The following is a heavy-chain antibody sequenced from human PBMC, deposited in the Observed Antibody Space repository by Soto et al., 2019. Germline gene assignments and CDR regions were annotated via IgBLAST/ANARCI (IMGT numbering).Heavy chain of an antibody. J-gene: IGHJ4*02. CDR3: ATKIGYCSGGSCSNHPYFFDY. CDR1: GYSFTSYW. CDR2: IYPGDSDT. Sequence: RGESLKISCKGSGYSFTSYWIGWVRQMPGKGLEWMGIIYPGDSDTRYSPSFQGQVTISADKSISTAYLQWSSLKASDTAMYYCATKIGYCSGGSCSNHPYFFDYWGQGTLVTVSS. D-gene: IGHD2-15*01. V-gene: IGHV5-51*01.